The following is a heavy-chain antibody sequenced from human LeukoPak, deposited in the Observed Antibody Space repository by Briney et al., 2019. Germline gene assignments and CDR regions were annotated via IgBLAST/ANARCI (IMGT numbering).Heavy chain of an antibody. D-gene: IGHD1-20*01. CDR3: ARLIPGTTGHRINYFDY. CDR1: GDSMSSSY. CDR2: ISAGGST. J-gene: IGHJ4*02. V-gene: IGHV4-4*09. Sequence: SETLPLTCTVSGDSMSSSYWNWIRQPPGKGLEWIGYISAGGSTNYNPSLKSRIIISVDMSKTQFSLKLTSVTAADTAIYYCARLIPGTTGHRINYFDYWGRGTLVTVSS.